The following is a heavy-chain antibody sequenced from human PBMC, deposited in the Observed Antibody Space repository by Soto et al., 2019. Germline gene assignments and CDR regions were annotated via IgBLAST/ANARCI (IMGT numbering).Heavy chain of an antibody. V-gene: IGHV1-8*01. D-gene: IGHD2-21*02. CDR2: MNPRSGNT. Sequence: QVQLVQSGAEVKAPGASVKVSCKASGYTFSDYDINWVRQASGQGLEWMGWMNPRSGNTGYAQKVQGRVTMTRSTSITTAYMELSSLTYEDTAVYYCARSPACGDGYTDIEYWGQGTRVTVSS. J-gene: IGHJ4*02. CDR1: GYTFSDYD. CDR3: ARSPACGDGYTDIEY.